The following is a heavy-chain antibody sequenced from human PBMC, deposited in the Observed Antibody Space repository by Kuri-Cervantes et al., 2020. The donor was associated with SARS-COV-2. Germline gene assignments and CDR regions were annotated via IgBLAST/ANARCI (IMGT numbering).Heavy chain of an antibody. D-gene: IGHD4-11*01. CDR2: IWYDGSNK. V-gene: IGHV3-33*08. Sequence: GGSLRLSCAASGFTFSSYGMHWVRPAPGKGLEWVAVIWYDGSNKYYADSVKGRFTISRDNSKNTLYLQMNSLRAEDTAVYYCARCAFTDYSNYYYYYYYGMDVWGQGTTVTVSS. J-gene: IGHJ6*02. CDR1: GFTFSSYG. CDR3: ARCAFTDYSNYYYYYYYGMDV.